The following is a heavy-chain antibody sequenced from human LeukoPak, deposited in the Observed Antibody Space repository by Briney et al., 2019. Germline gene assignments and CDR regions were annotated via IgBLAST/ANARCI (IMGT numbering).Heavy chain of an antibody. Sequence: ASVKVLCKASGYTFTSYGISWVRQAPGQGLEWMGWISAYNGNTNYAQKLQGRVTMTTDTSTSTAYMELRSLRSDDTAVYYCARGELELPSYYGMDVWGQGTTVTVSS. CDR2: ISAYNGNT. D-gene: IGHD1-7*01. CDR1: GYTFTSYG. J-gene: IGHJ6*02. CDR3: ARGELELPSYYGMDV. V-gene: IGHV1-18*01.